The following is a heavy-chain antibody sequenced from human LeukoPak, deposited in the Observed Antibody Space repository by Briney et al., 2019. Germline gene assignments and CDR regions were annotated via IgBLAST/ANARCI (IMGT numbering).Heavy chain of an antibody. Sequence: SETLSLTCAVYGGSFSGYYWSWVRQPPGKGLEWIGEINHSGSTNYNPSLKSRVTISVDTSKNQFSLKLSSVTAADTAVYYCARLAAAVDYWGQGTLVTVSS. V-gene: IGHV4-34*01. CDR1: GGSFSGYY. CDR2: INHSGST. D-gene: IGHD6-13*01. J-gene: IGHJ4*02. CDR3: ARLAAAVDY.